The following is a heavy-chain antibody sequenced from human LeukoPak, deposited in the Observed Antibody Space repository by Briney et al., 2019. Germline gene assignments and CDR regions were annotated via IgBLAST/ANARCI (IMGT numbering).Heavy chain of an antibody. CDR1: GYTFTSYA. D-gene: IGHD6-13*01. CDR3: ARDRSYSSSWYDYYYYMDV. CDR2: ININTGNP. Sequence: ASVKVSCKASGYTFTSYAMNWVRQAPGQGLEWMGWININTGNPTYAQGFTGRFVFSLDTSVSTAYLQISSLKAEDTAVYYCARDRSYSSSWYDYYYYMDVWGKGTTVTVSS. V-gene: IGHV7-4-1*02. J-gene: IGHJ6*03.